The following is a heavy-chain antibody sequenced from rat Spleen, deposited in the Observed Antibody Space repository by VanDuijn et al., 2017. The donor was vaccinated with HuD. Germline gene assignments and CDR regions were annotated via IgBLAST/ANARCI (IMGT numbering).Heavy chain of an antibody. D-gene: IGHD1-10*01. CDR2: ISYSGST. V-gene: IGHV3-1*01. J-gene: IGHJ3*01. Sequence: EVQLQESGPGLVKPSQSLSLTCSVTVYSITTNYWDWTRKFPGNKMEWIGHISYSGSTSYNQSPKSQISITRDTSKNQFFLQLNSVTTEDTATYYCARRRGQVYNNYWFTYWGQGTLVTVSS. CDR3: ARRRGQVYNNYWFTY. CDR1: VYSITTNY.